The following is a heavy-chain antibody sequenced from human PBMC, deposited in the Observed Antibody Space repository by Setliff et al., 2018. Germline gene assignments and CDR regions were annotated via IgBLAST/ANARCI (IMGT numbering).Heavy chain of an antibody. D-gene: IGHD2-2*01. CDR2: MNPNSGNT. CDR1: GYTFTSYD. J-gene: IGHJ4*02. Sequence: VASVKVSCKASGYTFTSYDINWVRQATGQGLEWMGWMNPNSGNTGYAQKFQGRVTMTRNTSISTAYMELSSLRSEDTAVYYCARVCSSSGCPPNYYYFDYWGQGALVTVSS. V-gene: IGHV1-8*02. CDR3: ARVCSSSGCPPNYYYFDY.